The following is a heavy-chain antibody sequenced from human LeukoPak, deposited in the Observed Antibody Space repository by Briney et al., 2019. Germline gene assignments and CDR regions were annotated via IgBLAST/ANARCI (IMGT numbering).Heavy chain of an antibody. CDR1: GGSISSYY. D-gene: IGHD2-2*01. V-gene: IGHV4-59*08. Sequence: SETLSLTCTVSGGSISSYYWSWIRQPPGKGLEWIGYIYYSGSTNYNPSLKSRVTISVDTSKNQFSLKLSSVTAADTAVYYCARRGYCSSTSCYTFDYWGQGTLVTASS. CDR3: ARRGYCSSTSCYTFDY. J-gene: IGHJ4*02. CDR2: IYYSGST.